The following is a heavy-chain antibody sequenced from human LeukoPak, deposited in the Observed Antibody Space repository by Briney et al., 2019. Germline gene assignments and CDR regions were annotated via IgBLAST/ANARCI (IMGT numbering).Heavy chain of an antibody. Sequence: GGSLRLFCAASGFTFSNYWMHWVRQAPGKGLVWVSRIKGDGSHTIYADSVKGRFTISRDNAKNTLYLQMKSLRAEDTAVYYCVRDWDHFDFDSWGLGTLVTVSS. D-gene: IGHD3-9*01. J-gene: IGHJ5*01. CDR2: IKGDGSHT. CDR3: VRDWDHFDFDS. CDR1: GFTFSNYW. V-gene: IGHV3-74*01.